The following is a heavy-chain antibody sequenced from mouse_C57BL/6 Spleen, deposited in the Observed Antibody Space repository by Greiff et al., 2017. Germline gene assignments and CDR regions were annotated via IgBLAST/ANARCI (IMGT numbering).Heavy chain of an antibody. J-gene: IGHJ2*01. Sequence: VQLQQPGAELVKPGASVTLSCKASGYTFTSYWMHWVKQRPGPGLEWIGMIHPNSGSNNYNEKFKSKATLTVDQSSSTAYMQLSSLTSEDSAVYDCARSSTTVVDRFDYWGQGTTLTVSS. CDR2: IHPNSGSN. D-gene: IGHD1-1*01. V-gene: IGHV1-64*01. CDR3: ARSSTTVVDRFDY. CDR1: GYTFTSYW.